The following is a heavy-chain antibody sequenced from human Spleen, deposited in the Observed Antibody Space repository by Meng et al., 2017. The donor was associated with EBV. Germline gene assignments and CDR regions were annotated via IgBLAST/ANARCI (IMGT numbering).Heavy chain of an antibody. CDR1: RGFITSGDW. V-gene: IGHV4-4*02. J-gene: IGHJ4*02. CDR3: ARAGYHRPASEY. CDR2: IHHSGGT. Sequence: QVQLRESGPGRVRPSGTLVLPCAVSRGFITSGDWWSWVRQSPGKGLEWIGEIHHSGGTSYNPSLKSRVTISLDMSKDQFSLRLSSVTAADTAVYYCARAGYHRPASEYWGQGTLVTVSS. D-gene: IGHD2-15*01.